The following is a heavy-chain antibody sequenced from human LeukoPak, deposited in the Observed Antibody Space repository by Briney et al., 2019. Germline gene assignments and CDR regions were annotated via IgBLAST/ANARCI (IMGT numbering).Heavy chain of an antibody. CDR1: GYTFTGYY. CDR2: INPNSGGT. J-gene: IGHJ4*02. V-gene: IGHV1-2*04. Sequence: ASVKVSCKASGYTFTGYYMHWVRQPPGQGLEWMGWINPNSGGTNYAQKFQGWVTMTRDTSISTAYMELSRLRSDDTAVYYCARWNGSGWYLFDYWGQGTLVTVSS. D-gene: IGHD6-19*01. CDR3: ARWNGSGWYLFDY.